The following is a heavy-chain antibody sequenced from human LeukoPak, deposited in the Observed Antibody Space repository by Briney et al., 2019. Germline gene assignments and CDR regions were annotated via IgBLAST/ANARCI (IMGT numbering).Heavy chain of an antibody. CDR3: AKGPPHGIAVAGVFDY. D-gene: IGHD6-19*01. V-gene: IGHV3-9*01. Sequence: PGRSLRLSCAASGFTFDDYAMHWVRQAPGKGLEWVSGISWNSGSIGYADSVKGQFTISRDNAKNSLYLQMNSLRAEDTALYYCAKGPPHGIAVAGVFDYWGQGTLVTVSS. CDR2: ISWNSGSI. J-gene: IGHJ4*02. CDR1: GFTFDDYA.